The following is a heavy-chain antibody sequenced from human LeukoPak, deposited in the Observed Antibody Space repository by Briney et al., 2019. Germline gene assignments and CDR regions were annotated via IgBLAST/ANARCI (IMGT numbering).Heavy chain of an antibody. V-gene: IGHV3-33*01. Sequence: SCKVPGYTLTELSMHWVRQAPGKGLEWVADIWFDGKNEHFADSVKGRFTISRDNSKNTMYLQINSLRAEDTAVYYCARDRHCANGVCHSPPGMDVWGQGTTVTVSS. J-gene: IGHJ6*02. CDR1: GYTLTELS. D-gene: IGHD2-8*01. CDR3: ARDRHCANGVCHSPPGMDV. CDR2: IWFDGKNE.